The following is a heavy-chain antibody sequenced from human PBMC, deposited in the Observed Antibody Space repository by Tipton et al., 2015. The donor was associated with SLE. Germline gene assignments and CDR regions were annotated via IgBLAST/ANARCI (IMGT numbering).Heavy chain of an antibody. CDR3: ARGGIVVVVAATPDYYYGMDV. CDR1: GYTFTSYY. CDR2: INPSGGST. J-gene: IGHJ6*02. V-gene: IGHV1-46*03. Sequence: QVQLVQSGAEVKKPGASVKVSCKASGYTFTSYYMHWVRQAPGQGLEWMGIINPSGGSTSYAQKFQGRVTMTRDTSTSTVYMELSSLRSEDTAVYYCARGGIVVVVAATPDYYYGMDVWGQGTTVTVSS. D-gene: IGHD2-15*01.